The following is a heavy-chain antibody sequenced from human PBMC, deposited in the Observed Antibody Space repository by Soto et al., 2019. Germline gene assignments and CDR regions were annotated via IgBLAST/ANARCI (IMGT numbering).Heavy chain of an antibody. CDR3: AADADPQDLFCF. CDR2: IVVGSGNT. J-gene: IGHJ4*02. V-gene: IGHV1-58*01. Sequence: SKDSGITFATSAVQCIRPARAENIEWMGWIVVGSGNTKYAQKFQERVTITRAKSTNTAYMEQRSLRAEDSAVYYCAADADPQDLFCFRGQG. D-gene: IGHD2-21*01. CDR1: GITFATSA.